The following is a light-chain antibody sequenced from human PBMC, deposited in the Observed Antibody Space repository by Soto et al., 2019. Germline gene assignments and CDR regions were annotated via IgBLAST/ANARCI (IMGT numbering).Light chain of an antibody. J-gene: IGLJ1*01. V-gene: IGLV2-23*02. CDR3: CSYAGSSTFLYV. CDR2: EVS. CDR1: SSDVGSYNL. Sequence: SVLTQPASVSGSPRHSITISCTGTSSDVGSYNLVSWYQQHPGKAPKLMIYEVSKRPSGVSNRFSGSKSGNTASLTISGLQAEDEADYYCCSYAGSSTFLYVFGTGTKVTVL.